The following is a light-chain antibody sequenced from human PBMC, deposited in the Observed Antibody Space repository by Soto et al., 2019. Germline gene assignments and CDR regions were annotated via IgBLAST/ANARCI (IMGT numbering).Light chain of an antibody. V-gene: IGLV1-51*01. J-gene: IGLJ1*01. CDR3: GSWDSSLSAYV. CDR1: ISNIGGNS. Sequence: SVLTQPPPVSAAPRQKGTLSCPVNISNIGGNSVSWYQQLPGTAPKLLIYDDNKRPSGIPDRFSGSKSGTSATLGITGFQTGDEADYYCGSWDSSLSAYVFGTGTKVNVL. CDR2: DDN.